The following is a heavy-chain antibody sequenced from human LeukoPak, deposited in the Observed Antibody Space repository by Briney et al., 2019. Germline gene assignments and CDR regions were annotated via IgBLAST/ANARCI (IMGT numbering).Heavy chain of an antibody. J-gene: IGHJ4*02. Sequence: GGSLRLSCAASGFTFNNYAMSWVRQAPGKGLEWVSGISGSGTSTYYADSVKGRFTISRDNSKNTLYLQMNSLRAEDTAVYYCAKDQDIVVVVASKGGYFDYWGQGTLVTVSS. D-gene: IGHD2-15*01. CDR2: ISGSGTST. CDR3: AKDQDIVVVVASKGGYFDY. V-gene: IGHV3-23*01. CDR1: GFTFNNYA.